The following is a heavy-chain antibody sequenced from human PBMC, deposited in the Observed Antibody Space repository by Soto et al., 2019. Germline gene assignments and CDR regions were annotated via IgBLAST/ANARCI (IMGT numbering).Heavy chain of an antibody. Sequence: PGGSLRLSCAASGFTFSSYGMHWVRQAPGKGLEWVAVISYDGSNKYYADSVKGRFTISRDNSKNTLYLQMNSLRAEDTAVYYCAKDSQWLVTDAFDIWGQGTMVTVSS. J-gene: IGHJ3*02. CDR1: GFTFSSYG. V-gene: IGHV3-30*18. CDR2: ISYDGSNK. D-gene: IGHD6-19*01. CDR3: AKDSQWLVTDAFDI.